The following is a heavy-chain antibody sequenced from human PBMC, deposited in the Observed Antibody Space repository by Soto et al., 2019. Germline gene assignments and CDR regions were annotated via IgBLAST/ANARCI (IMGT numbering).Heavy chain of an antibody. V-gene: IGHV1-3*01. CDR3: ARGGAGTYHFDY. Sequence: QVQLVLSGAEVKKPGASVKFSCKASGYSFTGYAIQWVRQAPGQRLEWMGWINAGNGETKYSQKFQGRITITRDTSATTGYMEVSGLTSEDTAVYCCARGGAGTYHFDYWGQGALVTVSS. CDR2: INAGNGET. CDR1: GYSFTGYA. J-gene: IGHJ4*02. D-gene: IGHD1-26*01.